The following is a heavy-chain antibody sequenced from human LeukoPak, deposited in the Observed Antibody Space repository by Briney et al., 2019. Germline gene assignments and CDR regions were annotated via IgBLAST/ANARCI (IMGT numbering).Heavy chain of an antibody. CDR1: GYTFTSYY. D-gene: IGHD6-13*01. J-gene: IGHJ4*02. CDR3: ARDSSRDPPFDY. Sequence: ASVKASCKASGYTFTSYYMHWVRQAPGQGLEWMGIINPSGGSTSYAQKFQGRVTMTRDTSTSTVYMELSSLRSEDTAVYYCARDSSRDPPFDYWGQGTLVTVSS. V-gene: IGHV1-46*01. CDR2: INPSGGST.